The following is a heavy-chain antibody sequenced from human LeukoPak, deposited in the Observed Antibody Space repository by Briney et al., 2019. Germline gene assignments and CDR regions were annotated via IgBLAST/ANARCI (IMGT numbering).Heavy chain of an antibody. CDR3: ARGLDTAHVENDAFDI. CDR2: ISSSSSTI. D-gene: IGHD5-18*01. J-gene: IGHJ3*02. Sequence: GESLKISCAASGFTFSSYSMNWVRQAPGKGLEWVSYISSSSSTIYYADSVKGRFTISRDNAKNSLYLQMNSLRAEDTAVYYCARGLDTAHVENDAFDIWGQGTMVTVSS. V-gene: IGHV3-48*01. CDR1: GFTFSSYS.